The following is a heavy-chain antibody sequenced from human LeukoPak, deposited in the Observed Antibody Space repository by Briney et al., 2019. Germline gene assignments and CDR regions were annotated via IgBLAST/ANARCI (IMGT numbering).Heavy chain of an antibody. CDR1: GFTFGSYS. J-gene: IGHJ6*03. V-gene: IGHV3-48*04. CDR2: ISSSSSTI. CDR3: ARDPRVYSSSYYYYYMDV. D-gene: IGHD6-13*01. Sequence: PGGSLRLSCAVSGFTFGSYSMNWVRQAPGKGLEWVSYISSSSSTIYYADSVKGRFTISRDNAKNSLYLQMNSLRAEDMAVYYCARDPRVYSSSYYYYYMDVWGKGTTVTVSS.